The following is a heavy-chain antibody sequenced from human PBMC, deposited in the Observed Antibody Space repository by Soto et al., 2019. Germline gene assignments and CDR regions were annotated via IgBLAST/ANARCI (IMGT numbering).Heavy chain of an antibody. Sequence: GGSLRLSCAASGFTFSDYYMSWIRQAPGKGLEWVSYISSSGSTIYYADSVKGRFTISRDNAKNSLYLQMNSLRAEDTGVYYCARESGCSSSWYYCYYGMDVWGQGTTVTVSS. CDR3: ARESGCSSSWYYCYYGMDV. D-gene: IGHD6-13*01. V-gene: IGHV3-11*01. CDR2: ISSSGSTI. J-gene: IGHJ6*02. CDR1: GFTFSDYY.